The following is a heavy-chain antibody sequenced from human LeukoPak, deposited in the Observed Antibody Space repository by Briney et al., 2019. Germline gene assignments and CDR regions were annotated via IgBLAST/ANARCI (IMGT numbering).Heavy chain of an antibody. CDR3: ARARENRQWLTT. CDR1: GYTFTGYY. J-gene: IGHJ4*02. D-gene: IGHD6-19*01. CDR2: INPNSGGT. V-gene: IGHV1-2*02. Sequence: ASVTVSCKASGYTFTGYYMHWVRQAPGQGLEWMGWINPNSGGTNYAQKFQGRVTMTRDTSISTAYMELSRLRSDDTAVYYCARARENRQWLTTWGQGTLVTVSS.